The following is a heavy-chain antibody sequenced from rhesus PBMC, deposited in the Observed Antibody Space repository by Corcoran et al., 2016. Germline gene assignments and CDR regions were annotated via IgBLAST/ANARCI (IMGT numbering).Heavy chain of an antibody. D-gene: IGHD4-29*01. V-gene: IGHV4-122*02. CDR3: ARGYGSSPFDY. CDR1: GGSISSGYYY. CDR2: ITYSGST. J-gene: IGHJ4*01. Sequence: QVQLQESGPGLVKPSETLSLTCAVSGGSISSGYYYWSWIRQPPGKGMEWIGYITYSGSTSYNPSRKSRVTISRDTSKNQFSLKLSSVTAADTAVYYCARGYGSSPFDYWGQGVLVTVSS.